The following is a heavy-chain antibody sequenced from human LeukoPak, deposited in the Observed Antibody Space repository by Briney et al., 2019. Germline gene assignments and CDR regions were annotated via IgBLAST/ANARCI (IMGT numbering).Heavy chain of an antibody. CDR3: ARRPPNTYCGGDCFFDY. CDR2: IFPGDSDT. V-gene: IGHV5-51*01. J-gene: IGHJ4*02. D-gene: IGHD2-21*02. Sequence: GESLKISCKGSGYSFTSYWIGWVRQMPGKSLQWMGIIFPGDSDTKYSPSFQSQVTISADKSISNASLQLSSLKASDTAMDYCARRPPNTYCGGDCFFDYWGQGTLVTVSS. CDR1: GYSFTSYW.